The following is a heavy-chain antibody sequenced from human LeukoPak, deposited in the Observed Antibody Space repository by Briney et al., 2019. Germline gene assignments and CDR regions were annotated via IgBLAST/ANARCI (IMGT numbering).Heavy chain of an antibody. D-gene: IGHD6-19*01. CDR1: GYTFTGYY. CDR3: ARAGSSGWYEALDY. V-gene: IGHV1-2*02. J-gene: IGHJ4*02. Sequence: ASVKVSCRASGYTFTGYYMHWVRQAPGQGLEWMGWINPNSGGTNYAQKFQGRVTMTRDTSISTAYMELSRLRSDDTAVYYCARAGSSGWYEALDYWGQGTLVTVSS. CDR2: INPNSGGT.